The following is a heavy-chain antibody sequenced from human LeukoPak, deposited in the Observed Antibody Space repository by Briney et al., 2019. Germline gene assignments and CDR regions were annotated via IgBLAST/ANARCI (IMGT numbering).Heavy chain of an antibody. Sequence: SETLSLTCTVSGGSISSSGYYWGWIRQPPGKGLEWIGTVYYAGSTYYNPSLKSRVTISEDTSRNQSSLKLNSVTAADTAVYYCARGSGTYYYDSGGYLNWFDPWGQGILVTVSS. D-gene: IGHD3-22*01. CDR3: ARGSGTYYYDSGGYLNWFDP. V-gene: IGHV4-39*01. J-gene: IGHJ5*02. CDR1: GGSISSSGYY. CDR2: VYYAGST.